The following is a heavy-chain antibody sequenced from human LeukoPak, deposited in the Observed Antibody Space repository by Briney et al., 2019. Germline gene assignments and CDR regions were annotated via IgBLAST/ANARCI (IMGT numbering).Heavy chain of an antibody. CDR3: TRYNFGSYYFDY. Sequence: GGSLRLSCAASGFTFNNAWMGWVRQAPGKGLEWVGRIKSKTDAGTTDYAAPVRGRFTISRDDSKNTLYLQMNSLKTEDTAVYYCTRYNFGSYYFDYWGQGTLVTVSS. V-gene: IGHV3-15*01. J-gene: IGHJ4*02. D-gene: IGHD1-20*01. CDR2: IKSKTDAGTT. CDR1: GFTFNNAW.